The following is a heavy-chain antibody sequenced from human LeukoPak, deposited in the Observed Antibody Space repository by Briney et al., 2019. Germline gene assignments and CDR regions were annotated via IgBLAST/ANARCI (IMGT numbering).Heavy chain of an antibody. D-gene: IGHD6-19*01. J-gene: IGHJ4*02. CDR1: GFTFSSYA. V-gene: IGHV3-23*01. Sequence: GGSLRLSCAASGFTFSSYAMSWVRQGPGKGLEWVSAITTSGGSTYYADSVKGRFTISRDNSKNTLYLQMNSLRAEDTAVCYCAKRIAVAGPYFDYWGQRTLVTVSS. CDR2: ITTSGGST. CDR3: AKRIAVAGPYFDY.